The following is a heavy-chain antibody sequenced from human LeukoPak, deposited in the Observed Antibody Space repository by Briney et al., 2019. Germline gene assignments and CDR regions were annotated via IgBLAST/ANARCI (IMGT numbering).Heavy chain of an antibody. CDR3: ARGPRYSSSWYGFVPAFDY. CDR2: IRSKANSYAT. Sequence: PGGSLRLSCAASGFTFSGSAMHWVRQASGKGLEWVGRIRSKANSYATAYAASVKGRFTISRDDSKNTAYLQMNSLKTEDTAVYYCARGPRYSSSWYGFVPAFDYWGQGTLVTVSS. D-gene: IGHD6-13*01. J-gene: IGHJ4*02. CDR1: GFTFSGSA. V-gene: IGHV3-73*01.